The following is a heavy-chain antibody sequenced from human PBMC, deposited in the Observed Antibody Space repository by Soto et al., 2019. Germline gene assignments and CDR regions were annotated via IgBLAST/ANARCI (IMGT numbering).Heavy chain of an antibody. CDR2: ISSGGST. CDR1: GFTVSNFY. Sequence: EVQLVESGGGLVQPGGSLRLSCAASGFTVSNFYMTWVRQAPGKGLEWVSVISSGGSTYYADSVKGRFTISRDNSKNTLYLEMNSLRSGDTAVYYCARDTFGGDYYFWHGVQGTLVTVSS. J-gene: IGHJ4*02. CDR3: ARDTFGGDYYFWH. V-gene: IGHV3-66*01. D-gene: IGHD3-3*01.